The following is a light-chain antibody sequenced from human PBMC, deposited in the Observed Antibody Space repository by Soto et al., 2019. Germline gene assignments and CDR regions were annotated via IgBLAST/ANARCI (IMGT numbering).Light chain of an antibody. CDR3: QQYYSSPIT. CDR1: QSVFYSSSNKNY. V-gene: IGKV4-1*01. CDR2: WAS. J-gene: IGKJ5*01. Sequence: DIVMTQSPDSLAVSLVERATINCKSSQSVFYSSSNKNYLAWYQQKPGQPPKLLIHWASTREYGVPDRFSGSGSGTDFTLTISSLQADDVAVYHCQQYYSSPITFGQGTRLEIK.